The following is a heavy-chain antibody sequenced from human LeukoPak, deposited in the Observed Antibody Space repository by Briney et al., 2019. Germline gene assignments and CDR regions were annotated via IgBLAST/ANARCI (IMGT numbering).Heavy chain of an antibody. CDR3: ARVGFGVVIPPYAFDI. J-gene: IGHJ3*02. CDR1: GGSISSGDYY. V-gene: IGHV4-30-4*08. CDR2: IYYSGST. Sequence: PSETLSLTCTVSGGSISSGDYYWSWIRQPPGKGREWIGYIYYSGSTYYKPSLKSRVTISVDTSKNQFSLKLSSVTAADTAVYYCARVGFGVVIPPYAFDIWGQGTMVTVSS. D-gene: IGHD3-3*01.